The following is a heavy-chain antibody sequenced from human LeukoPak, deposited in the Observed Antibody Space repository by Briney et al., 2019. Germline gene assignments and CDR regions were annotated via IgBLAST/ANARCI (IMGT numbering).Heavy chain of an antibody. CDR2: IYYSGST. J-gene: IGHJ3*02. CDR1: GGSISSYY. V-gene: IGHV4-59*01. CDR3: ARGFVVSFADI. Sequence: SETLSLTCTVSGGSISSYYWSWIRQPPGKGLEWIGYIYYSGSTNYNPSLKSRVTISVDTSKNQFSLKLSSVTAADTAVYYCARGFVVSFADIWGQGTMVTVSS. D-gene: IGHD3-16*01.